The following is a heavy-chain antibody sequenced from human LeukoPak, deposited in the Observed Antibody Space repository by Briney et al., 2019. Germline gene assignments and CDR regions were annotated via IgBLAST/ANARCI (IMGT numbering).Heavy chain of an antibody. D-gene: IGHD5-12*01. CDR3: TREARAGNWFDP. V-gene: IGHV1-2*02. J-gene: IGHJ5*02. CDR1: GYSFSDYY. CDR2: INPDSGGT. Sequence: AAVKVSCKASGYSFSDYYIHWLRPAPGQGLEWMGWINPDSGGTNYAQKFQGRVTMTRDRSITTVYMELSRLRSDDTAVFYCTREARAGNWFDPWGQGTPVTVSS.